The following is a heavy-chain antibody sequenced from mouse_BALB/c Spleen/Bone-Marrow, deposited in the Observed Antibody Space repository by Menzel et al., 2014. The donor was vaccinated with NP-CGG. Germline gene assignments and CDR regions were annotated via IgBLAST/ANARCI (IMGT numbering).Heavy chain of an antibody. CDR3: ARSHGYYPYWYFDV. J-gene: IGHJ1*01. V-gene: IGHV1-69*02. CDR2: IDPSDSET. D-gene: IGHD2-3*01. CDR1: GYTFTSYW. Sequence: QVQPKQSGAELVKPGAPVKLSCKASGYTFTSYWMNWVKQRPGRGLEWIGRIDPSDSETHYNQKFKDKATLTVDKSSSTAYIQLSSLTSEDSAVYYCARSHGYYPYWYFDVWGAGTTVTVSS.